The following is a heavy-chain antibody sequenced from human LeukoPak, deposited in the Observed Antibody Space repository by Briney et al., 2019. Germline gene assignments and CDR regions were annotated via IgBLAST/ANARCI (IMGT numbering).Heavy chain of an antibody. D-gene: IGHD6-13*01. CDR2: IYSSGST. CDR1: GGSISSSSYY. J-gene: IGHJ4*02. CDR3: ARSHSSSWSRPFDY. Sequence: SETLSLTCTVSGGSISSSSYYWSWIRQPPGKGLEWIGYIYSSGSTNYNPSLKSRVTISVDTSKNQFSLNLSSVTAADTAVYYCARSHSSSWSRPFDYWGQGTLVTVSS. V-gene: IGHV4-61*01.